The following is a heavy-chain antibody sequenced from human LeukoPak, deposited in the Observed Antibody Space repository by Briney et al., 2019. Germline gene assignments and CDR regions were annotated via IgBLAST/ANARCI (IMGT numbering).Heavy chain of an antibody. CDR2: INHSGST. CDR3: ASTTEAAGNCGGDCYPYFDY. D-gene: IGHD2-21*02. CDR1: GGSFSGYY. Sequence: SETLSLTCAVYGGSFSGYYWSWIRQPPGKGLEWIGEINHSGSTNYIPSLKSRVTISVDTSKNQFSLKLSSVTAADTAVYYCASTTEAAGNCGGDCYPYFDYWGQGTLVTVSS. V-gene: IGHV4-34*01. J-gene: IGHJ4*02.